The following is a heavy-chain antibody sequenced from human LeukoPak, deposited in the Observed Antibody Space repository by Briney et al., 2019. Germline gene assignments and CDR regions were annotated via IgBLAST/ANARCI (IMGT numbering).Heavy chain of an antibody. CDR1: GFTFSSYA. Sequence: GGSLRLSCAASGFTFSSYAMSWVRQAPGKGLEWVSAISGSGGSTYYADSVKGRFTISRDNSKNTLYLQMNNLRAEDTAIYYCAKGTLTFGGVIVQPFDYWGQGTPVTVSP. CDR3: AKGTLTFGGVIVQPFDY. J-gene: IGHJ4*02. V-gene: IGHV3-23*01. CDR2: ISGSGGST. D-gene: IGHD3-16*02.